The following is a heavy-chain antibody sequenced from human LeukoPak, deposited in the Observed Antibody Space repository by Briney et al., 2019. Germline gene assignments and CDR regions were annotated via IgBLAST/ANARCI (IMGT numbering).Heavy chain of an antibody. CDR2: ISSSSSYI. Sequence: PGGSLRLSCAASGFTFSSYSMNWVRQAPGKGLEWVSSISSSSSYIYYADSVKGRFTISRDNAKNSLYLQMNSLRAEDTAVYYCARDWGSYYYGSGSSYFDYWGQGTLVTVSS. CDR3: ARDWGSYYYGSGSSYFDY. D-gene: IGHD3-10*01. CDR1: GFTFSSYS. V-gene: IGHV3-21*01. J-gene: IGHJ4*02.